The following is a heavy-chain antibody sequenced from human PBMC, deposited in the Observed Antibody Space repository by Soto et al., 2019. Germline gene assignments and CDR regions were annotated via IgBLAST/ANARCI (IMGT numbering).Heavy chain of an antibody. CDR1: GGRFIVYG. V-gene: IGHV3-30*18. CDR3: EKDRESQHNNGRQKGS. D-gene: IGHD2-2*01. CDR2: ISDDGSNK. Sequence: SXGLSGAPSGGRFIVYGVHVFRHAPGKGLELLAAISDDGSNKYYGDSVNGRFTISRENSKNTLYLQIKSLRAEDTAVYYCEKDRESQHNNGRQKGSCGPGTQVTV. J-gene: IGHJ5*02.